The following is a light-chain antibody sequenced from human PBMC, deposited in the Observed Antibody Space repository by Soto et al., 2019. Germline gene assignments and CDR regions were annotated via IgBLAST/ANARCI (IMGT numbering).Light chain of an antibody. J-gene: IGKJ5*01. CDR1: QSVSDY. CDR2: DTS. CDR3: QQRSDWPGPT. V-gene: IGKV3-11*01. Sequence: EIVLTQSPATLSLSPGERVTLSCRASQSVSDYLAWYQQKPGQAPRLLIYDTSNRAASIPARFSGSGSGTDFTLTISSLEPEDFAVYYCQQRSDWPGPTFGQGTRLEIK.